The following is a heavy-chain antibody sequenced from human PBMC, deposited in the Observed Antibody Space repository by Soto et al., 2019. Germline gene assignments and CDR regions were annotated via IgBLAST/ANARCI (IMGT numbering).Heavy chain of an antibody. J-gene: IGHJ4*02. CDR1: VCTFVIYC. CDR3: EKDRREGGTYGFYSEL. D-gene: IGHD3-10*01. Sequence: GGSXGLSCASSVCTFVIYCITLFRHAPGKGLEFVSFSSATGAGTYYADSVKGRFTISRDNSKNTLYLQMTSLRAEDKAVYYCEKDRREGGTYGFYSELWGQGALVTV. V-gene: IGHV3-23*01. CDR2: SSATGAGT.